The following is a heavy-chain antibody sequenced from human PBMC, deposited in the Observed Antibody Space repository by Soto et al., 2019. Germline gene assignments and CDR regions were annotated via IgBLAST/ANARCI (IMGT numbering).Heavy chain of an antibody. CDR1: GFTVSSNY. CDR3: ARRAVAGTWFSDY. CDR2: IYSGGST. V-gene: IGHV3-53*02. D-gene: IGHD6-19*01. Sequence: EVQLVETGGGLIQPGGSLRLSCAASGFTVSSNYMSWVRQAPGKGLEWVSVIYSGGSTYYADSVKGRFTISRDNSKNTLYLQMNSLRAEDTAVYYCARRAVAGTWFSDYWGQGTLVTVSS. J-gene: IGHJ4*02.